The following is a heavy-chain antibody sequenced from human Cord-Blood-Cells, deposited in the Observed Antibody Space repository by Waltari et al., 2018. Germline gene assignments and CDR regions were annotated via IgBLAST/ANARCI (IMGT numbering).Heavy chain of an antibody. Sequence: QVQLQQWGAGLLKPSETLSLTCAVYGGSFSGYYLSWIRQPPGKGLEWIGEINHSGSTNYNPSLKSRVTISVDTSKNQFSLKLSSVTAADTAVYYCARGSLGYFDLWGRGTLVTVSS. CDR1: GGSFSGYY. V-gene: IGHV4-34*01. CDR3: ARGSLGYFDL. CDR2: INHSGST. D-gene: IGHD3-16*01. J-gene: IGHJ2*01.